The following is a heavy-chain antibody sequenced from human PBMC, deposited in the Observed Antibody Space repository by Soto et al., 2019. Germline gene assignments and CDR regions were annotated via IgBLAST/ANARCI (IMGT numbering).Heavy chain of an antibody. Sequence: QVQLVQSGAEVKKPGSSVKVSCKASGGTFSSYAISWVRQAPGQGLEWMGGIIPIFGTANYAQKFQGRVTITADESTSTAYMELSSLRSEDTAVYYCARCYYDSSCYMSPYYYYYGMDVWGQGTTVTVSS. D-gene: IGHD3-22*01. J-gene: IGHJ6*02. CDR3: ARCYYDSSCYMSPYYYYYGMDV. CDR2: IIPIFGTA. CDR1: GGTFSSYA. V-gene: IGHV1-69*01.